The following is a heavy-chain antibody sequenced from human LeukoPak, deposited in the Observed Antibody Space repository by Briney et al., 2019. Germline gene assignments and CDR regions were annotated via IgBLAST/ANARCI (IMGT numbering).Heavy chain of an antibody. Sequence: GGSLTLSCAASGFTFSSYAMSWVRQAPGKGLEWVSAISGGGGSTYYADSVKGRFTISRDNSKNTLYLQMNSLRAEDTAVYYCAKDGVPLYYDSSFDYWGQGTLVTVSS. CDR3: AKDGVPLYYDSSFDY. D-gene: IGHD3-22*01. CDR1: GFTFSSYA. V-gene: IGHV3-23*01. J-gene: IGHJ4*02. CDR2: ISGGGGST.